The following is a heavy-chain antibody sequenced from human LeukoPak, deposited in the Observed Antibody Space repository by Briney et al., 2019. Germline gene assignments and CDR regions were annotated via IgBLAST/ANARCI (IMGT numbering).Heavy chain of an antibody. Sequence: ASVKVSCKASGGTFNSYAISWVRQAPAQGLEWMGGIIPIFGTANYAQKFQGRVTITTDESTSTAYMELSSLRSEDTAVYYCAREPYYDSSGYHNWFDPWGQGTLVTVSS. J-gene: IGHJ5*02. V-gene: IGHV1-69*05. CDR2: IIPIFGTA. CDR3: AREPYYDSSGYHNWFDP. D-gene: IGHD3-22*01. CDR1: GGTFNSYA.